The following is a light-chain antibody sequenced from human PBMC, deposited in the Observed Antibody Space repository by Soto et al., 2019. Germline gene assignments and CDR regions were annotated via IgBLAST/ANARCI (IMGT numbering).Light chain of an antibody. CDR3: QQYASSPWT. V-gene: IGKV3-20*01. CDR1: RPGDINY. J-gene: IGKJ1*01. Sequence: EIVLTQSPATLSLSPGEPATLSCRASRPGDINYLAWYQQKPGQAPRLLVYGASRRATGIPDRFSGSGSGTDFTLTISRLDPEDFAVYHCQQYASSPWTFGQGTKVEIK. CDR2: GAS.